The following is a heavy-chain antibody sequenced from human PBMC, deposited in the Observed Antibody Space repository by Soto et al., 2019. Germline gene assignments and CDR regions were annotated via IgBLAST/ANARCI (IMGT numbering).Heavy chain of an antibody. Sequence: PGGSLRLSCAASGFAFSSYGMHWVRQAPGKGLEWVADIWYDGSNKYYADSLKGRFTISRDNSKKTLYLQVNSLRAEDTAVYFCARDDYDSSGYYYVDYWGQGTLVTVSS. V-gene: IGHV3-33*01. CDR2: IWYDGSNK. J-gene: IGHJ4*02. D-gene: IGHD3-22*01. CDR3: ARDDYDSSGYYYVDY. CDR1: GFAFSSYG.